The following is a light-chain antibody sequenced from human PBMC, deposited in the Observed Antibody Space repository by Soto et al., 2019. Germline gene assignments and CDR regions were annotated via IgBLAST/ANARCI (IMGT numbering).Light chain of an antibody. CDR3: QQYNSYPLT. J-gene: IGKJ4*01. V-gene: IGKV1-5*01. CDR1: QSFSNW. CDR2: DAS. Sequence: DIEMTQSPSTLSASVRDRVAITCRASQSFSNWLAWYQQHPGKAPKLLIFDASSLESGVPSRFSGSGSGTEFTLTISSLQPDDFATYYCQQYNSYPLTFAGGTKVKIK.